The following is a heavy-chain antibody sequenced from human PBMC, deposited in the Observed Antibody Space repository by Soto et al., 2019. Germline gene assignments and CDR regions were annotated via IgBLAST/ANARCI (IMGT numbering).Heavy chain of an antibody. CDR1: GFTVSNNY. CDR2: IYSGGGT. D-gene: IGHD2-2*01. V-gene: IGHV3-66*01. CDR3: ARSRVVPAAPNWFDP. Sequence: GGSLRLSCAASGFTVSNNYMSWVRQAPGKGLEYVSVIYSGGGTYYADSVKGRFTISRDNSKNTLYLQMNSLGAEDTAVYYCARSRVVPAAPNWFDPWGQGTLVTVSS. J-gene: IGHJ5*02.